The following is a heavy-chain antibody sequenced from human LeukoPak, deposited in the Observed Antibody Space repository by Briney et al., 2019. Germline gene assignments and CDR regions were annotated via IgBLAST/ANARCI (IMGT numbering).Heavy chain of an antibody. D-gene: IGHD3-10*01. J-gene: IGHJ4*02. CDR3: AREVGSGSYYIY. Sequence: RGSLRLSCAASGFTFSSYWMSWVRQAPGKGLEWVANIKQDGSEKYYVDSVKGRFTISRDNAKNSLYLQMNSLRAEDTAMYYCAREVGSGSYYIYWGQGTLVTVSS. CDR1: GFTFSSYW. CDR2: IKQDGSEK. V-gene: IGHV3-7*01.